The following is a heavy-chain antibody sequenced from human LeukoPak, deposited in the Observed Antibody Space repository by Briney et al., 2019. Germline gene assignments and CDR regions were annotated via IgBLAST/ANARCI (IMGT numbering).Heavy chain of an antibody. CDR3: ARDDGASSLLDF. CDR1: GFLFHLYA. Sequence: SGGSLRLSCATSGFLFHLYAIYWVRQAPGKGLEWVSLISGNGHTISYADSVRGRFTISRDNSKNSLYLQMDSLTTEDTAVYYCARDDGASSLLDFWGQGTLVTVSS. D-gene: IGHD6-6*01. V-gene: IGHV3-43*02. J-gene: IGHJ4*02. CDR2: ISGNGHTI.